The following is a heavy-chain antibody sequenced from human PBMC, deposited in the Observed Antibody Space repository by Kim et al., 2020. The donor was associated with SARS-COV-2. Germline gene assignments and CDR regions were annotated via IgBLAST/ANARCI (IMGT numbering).Heavy chain of an antibody. Sequence: FQGRVTITADESTSTAYMELSSLRSEDTAVYYCARGGAPYCSSTSCYYDYWGQGTLVTVSS. J-gene: IGHJ4*02. CDR3: ARGGAPYCSSTSCYYDY. V-gene: IGHV1-69*01. D-gene: IGHD2-2*01.